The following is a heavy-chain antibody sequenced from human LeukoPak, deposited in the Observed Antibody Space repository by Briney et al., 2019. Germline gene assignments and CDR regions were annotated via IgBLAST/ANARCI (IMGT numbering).Heavy chain of an antibody. V-gene: IGHV3-23*01. J-gene: IGHJ4*02. Sequence: GGSLRLSCEASGFAFSDFAMTWVRQAPVKGLEWVASVGRGGDISYYADSVKGRFTISRDNSWNTLHLQMYSLRAEDTALYYCTKDGAEPGYYFDCWGQGTMVTVSS. CDR3: TKDGAEPGYYFDC. CDR2: VGRGGDIS. D-gene: IGHD4/OR15-4a*01. CDR1: GFAFSDFA.